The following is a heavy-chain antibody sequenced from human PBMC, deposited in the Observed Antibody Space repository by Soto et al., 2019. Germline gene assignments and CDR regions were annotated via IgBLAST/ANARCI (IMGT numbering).Heavy chain of an antibody. J-gene: IGHJ6*02. Sequence: SATLSLTCTVSGGSIITYYWSWLRQPNGKGLEWIGYIYYSGSTSYNPSLKSRVTISVDTSKNQFSLKLRSVTAADTAVYYCASDRSSGWDQGYGRDGWGQGTTVTVS. D-gene: IGHD6-19*01. CDR1: GGSIITYY. CDR3: ASDRSSGWDQGYGRDG. CDR2: IYYSGST. V-gene: IGHV4-59*01.